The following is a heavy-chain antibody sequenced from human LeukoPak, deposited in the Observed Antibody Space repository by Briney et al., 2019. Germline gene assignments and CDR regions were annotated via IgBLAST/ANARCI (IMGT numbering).Heavy chain of an antibody. V-gene: IGHV1-46*01. CDR2: INPSGGST. CDR1: GYTFTSYY. J-gene: IGHJ4*02. Sequence: ASAKVSCKASGYTFTSYYMHWVRQAPGQGLEWMGIINPSGGSTSYAQKFQGRVTMTRDMSTSTVYMELSSLRSEDTALYYCAKDRTPYYYDSSGYYPGVGGPLGYWGQGTLVTVSS. CDR3: AKDRTPYYYDSSGYYPGVGGPLGY. D-gene: IGHD3-22*01.